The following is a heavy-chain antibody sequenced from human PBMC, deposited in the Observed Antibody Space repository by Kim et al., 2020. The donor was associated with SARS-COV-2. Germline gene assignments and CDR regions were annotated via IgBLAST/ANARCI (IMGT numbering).Heavy chain of an antibody. V-gene: IGHV3-48*02. J-gene: IGHJ4*02. Sequence: ADSVKGRLTISRDNAKNSLYLQMNRLRDEDTAVYYCGRDYYSNYDVGGDYWGQGTLVTVSS. D-gene: IGHD4-4*01. CDR3: GRDYYSNYDVGGDY.